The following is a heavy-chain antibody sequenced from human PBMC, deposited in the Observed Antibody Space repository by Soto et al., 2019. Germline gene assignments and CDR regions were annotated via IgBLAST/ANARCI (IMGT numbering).Heavy chain of an antibody. V-gene: IGHV3-30*18. J-gene: IGHJ6*02. Sequence: GGSLRLSCAASGFTFSSYGMHWVRQAPGKGLEWVAVISYDGSNKYYADSVKGRFTISRDNSKNTLYLQMNSLRAEDTAVYYCAKLQYDFWSGYWSGYGMDVWGQGTTVTVS. CDR1: GFTFSSYG. D-gene: IGHD3-3*01. CDR2: ISYDGSNK. CDR3: AKLQYDFWSGYWSGYGMDV.